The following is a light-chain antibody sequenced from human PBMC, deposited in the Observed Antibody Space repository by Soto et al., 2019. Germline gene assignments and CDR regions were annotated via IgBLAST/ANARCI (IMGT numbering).Light chain of an antibody. CDR2: GAS. CDR3: QPYNNWPPWT. CDR1: QSLSIN. V-gene: IGKV3-15*01. Sequence: EIVMTQSPATLSVSPGERATLSCRASQSLSINLAWYQQKPGQAPRLLIYGASTRATGIPARFSGSGSGTEFPLAVRSLQSQDFAVYYCQPYNNWPPWTFGRGTKVE. J-gene: IGKJ1*01.